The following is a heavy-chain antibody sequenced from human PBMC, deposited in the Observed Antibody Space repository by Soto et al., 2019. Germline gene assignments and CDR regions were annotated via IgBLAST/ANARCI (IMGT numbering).Heavy chain of an antibody. D-gene: IGHD6-6*01. Sequence: GGSLRLSCAASRFTFSDYYMSWIRQAPGKGLEWVSYISSSGSTIYYADSVKGRFTISRDNAKNSLYLQMNSLRAEDTAVYYCAREKPSSSSSSYYYYGMDVWGQGTTVTVSS. V-gene: IGHV3-11*01. CDR2: ISSSGSTI. J-gene: IGHJ6*02. CDR1: RFTFSDYY. CDR3: AREKPSSSSSSYYYYGMDV.